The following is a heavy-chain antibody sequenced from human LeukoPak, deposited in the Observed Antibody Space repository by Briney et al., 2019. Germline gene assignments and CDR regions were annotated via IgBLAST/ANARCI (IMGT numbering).Heavy chain of an antibody. CDR3: AKDYWATQGYYYYMDV. D-gene: IGHD2-15*01. CDR2: ISYDGSNK. V-gene: IGHV3-30*18. Sequence: GGSLRLSCAASGFTFSSYGMHWVRQAPGKGLEWVAVISYDGSNKYYADSVKGRFTISRDNSKNTLYLQMNSLRAEDTAVYYCAKDYWATQGYYYYMDVWGKGTTVTVSS. J-gene: IGHJ6*03. CDR1: GFTFSSYG.